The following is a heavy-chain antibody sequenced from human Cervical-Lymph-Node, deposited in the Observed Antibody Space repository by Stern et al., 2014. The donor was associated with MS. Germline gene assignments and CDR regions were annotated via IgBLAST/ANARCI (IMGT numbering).Heavy chain of an antibody. J-gene: IGHJ4*02. V-gene: IGHV5-51*01. Sequence: VQLVQSGAEVKKPGESLKISCKGSGYTFTNYWIGLVRQLHGKGLEWMGIIYTGDSGNRYSPAFQGQVTSPADKAVRNASPQWSSLKAANSARYYCTRPRAGDGYGDEDYWGQGTLVTVSS. CDR1: GYTFTNYW. D-gene: IGHD2-21*02. CDR2: IYTGDSGN. CDR3: TRPRAGDGYGDEDY.